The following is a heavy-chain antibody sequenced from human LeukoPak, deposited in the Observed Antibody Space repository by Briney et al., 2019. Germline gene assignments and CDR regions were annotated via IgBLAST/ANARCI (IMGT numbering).Heavy chain of an antibody. V-gene: IGHV3-74*01. Sequence: GGSLRLSCAASGFTFSSYWMHWVRQAPGKGLVWVSRINSDGSSTSYADSVKGRFTISRDNAKNTLYLQMNSLRAEDTAVYYCARDRDLGYCSSTSCYGGGGIDYWGQGTLVTVSS. J-gene: IGHJ4*02. CDR3: ARDRDLGYCSSTSCYGGGGIDY. CDR1: GFTFSSYW. CDR2: INSDGSST. D-gene: IGHD2-2*01.